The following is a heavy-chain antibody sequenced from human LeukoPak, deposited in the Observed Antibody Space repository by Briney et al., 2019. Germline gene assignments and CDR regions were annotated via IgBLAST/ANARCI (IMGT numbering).Heavy chain of an antibody. CDR2: MNPNSGNT. D-gene: IGHD3-22*01. V-gene: IGHV1-8*03. CDR3: ARDLYYDSSLDY. J-gene: IGHJ4*02. CDR1: GYTFTSYD. Sequence: ASVKVSCKASGYTFTSYDINWVRQATGQGLEWMGWMNPNSGNTGYAQKFQGRVTITRDTSASTAYMELSSLRSEDMAVYYCARDLYYDSSLDYWGQGTLVTVSS.